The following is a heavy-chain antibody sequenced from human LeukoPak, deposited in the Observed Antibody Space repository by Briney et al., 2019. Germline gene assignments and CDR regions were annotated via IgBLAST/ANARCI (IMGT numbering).Heavy chain of an antibody. Sequence: SETLSLTCTVSGGSISSSSYYWGWIRQPPGKGLEWIGSIYYSGSTYYNPSLKSRVTISVDTSKNQFSLKLSSVTAADTAVYYCARDVGGPSGVTTTPFDYWGQGTLVTVSS. CDR1: GGSISSSSYY. D-gene: IGHD4-17*01. CDR2: IYYSGST. CDR3: ARDVGGPSGVTTTPFDY. J-gene: IGHJ4*02. V-gene: IGHV4-39*07.